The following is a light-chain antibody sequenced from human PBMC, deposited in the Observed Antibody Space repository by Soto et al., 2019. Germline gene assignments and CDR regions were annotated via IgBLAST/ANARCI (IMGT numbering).Light chain of an antibody. V-gene: IGKV1-5*01. J-gene: IGKJ5*01. Sequence: DIQMTQSPSTLSATAGDRVTITCRASQSISAWLAWYQQKPGKAPKLLIYDASNLESGVPSRFSGSGSGTDFSLTISSLQPQDIATYYCQHFANLPMTFGQGTRLEIK. CDR3: QHFANLPMT. CDR2: DAS. CDR1: QSISAW.